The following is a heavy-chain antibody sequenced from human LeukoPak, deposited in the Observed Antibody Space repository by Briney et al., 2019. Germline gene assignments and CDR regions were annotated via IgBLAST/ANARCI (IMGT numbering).Heavy chain of an antibody. V-gene: IGHV6-1*01. Sequence: SQTLSLTCAISGDSVSSNSAAWNWIRQSPSRGLEWLGRTYYRSKWYNDYAVSVKSRITINPDTSKNQFSLQLNSVTPEDTAVYYCARGIRCSGGSCYWNTQYYYYYGIDVWGQGTTVTVSS. CDR3: ARGIRCSGGSCYWNTQYYYYYGIDV. J-gene: IGHJ6*02. D-gene: IGHD2-15*01. CDR1: GDSVSSNSAA. CDR2: TYYRSKWYN.